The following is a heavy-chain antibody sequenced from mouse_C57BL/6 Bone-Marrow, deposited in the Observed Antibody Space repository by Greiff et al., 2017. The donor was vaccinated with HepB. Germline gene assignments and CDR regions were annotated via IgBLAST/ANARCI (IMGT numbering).Heavy chain of an antibody. V-gene: IGHV1-26*01. J-gene: IGHJ2*01. CDR1: GYTFTDYY. CDR2: INPNNGGT. CDR3: ARRGGY. Sequence: VQLQQSGPELVKPGASVKISCKASGYTFTDYYMNWVKQSHGKSLEWIGDINPNNGGTSYNQKFKGKATFTADTSSNTAYMQLSSLTTEDSAIYYCARRGGYWGQGTTLTVSS.